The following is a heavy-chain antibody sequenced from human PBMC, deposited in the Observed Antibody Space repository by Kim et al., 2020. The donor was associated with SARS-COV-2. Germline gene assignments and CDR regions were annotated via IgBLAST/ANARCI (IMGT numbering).Heavy chain of an antibody. J-gene: IGHJ5*02. Sequence: TYTQKLQGRVTISRDTSTSTVHMELSSLTSADTAVYYCARGLGSASYYSPWGQGTLVTVSS. D-gene: IGHD3-10*01. V-gene: IGHV1-46*01. CDR3: ARGLGSASYYSP.